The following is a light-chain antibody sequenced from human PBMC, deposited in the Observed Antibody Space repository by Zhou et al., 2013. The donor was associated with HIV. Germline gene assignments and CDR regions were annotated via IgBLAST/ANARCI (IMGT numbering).Light chain of an antibody. J-gene: IGKJ2*01. CDR3: QHYGSSSRT. V-gene: IGKV3-20*01. Sequence: EIVLTQSPGTLSLSPGERATLSCSASQSVTANFLAWYQQKPGQAPRLLIYGASSRATGIPDRFSGSGSGTDFTLTISRLEPEDFAVYYCQHYGSSSRTFGQGTKAGDQT. CDR2: GAS. CDR1: QSVTANF.